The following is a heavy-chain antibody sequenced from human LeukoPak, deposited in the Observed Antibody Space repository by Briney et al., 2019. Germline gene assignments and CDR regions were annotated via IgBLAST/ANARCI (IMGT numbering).Heavy chain of an antibody. CDR2: ISSSSSYI. CDR3: ARDRVTIFGVVRVGYYYYMDV. Sequence: GGSLRLSCAASGFTFSSYSMNWVRQAPGKGLEWVSSISSSSSYIYYADSVKGRFTISRDNAKNSPYLQMNSLRAEDTAVYYCARDRVTIFGVVRVGYYYYMDVWGKGTTVTVSS. J-gene: IGHJ6*03. D-gene: IGHD3-3*01. CDR1: GFTFSSYS. V-gene: IGHV3-21*01.